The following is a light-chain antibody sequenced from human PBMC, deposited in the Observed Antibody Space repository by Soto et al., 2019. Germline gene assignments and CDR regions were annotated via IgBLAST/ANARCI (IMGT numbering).Light chain of an antibody. CDR2: AAS. V-gene: IGKV3-20*01. Sequence: IVLTQSPGTLSLSPGERATLSCRASQSVASSSLAWYQQKPGQAPRLLIYAASSRATGIPDRFSGGGSGTDFTLTICTLEPEDFAVYYCQHYGSSPLYIFGQGTKLEIK. J-gene: IGKJ2*01. CDR1: QSVASSS. CDR3: QHYGSSPLYI.